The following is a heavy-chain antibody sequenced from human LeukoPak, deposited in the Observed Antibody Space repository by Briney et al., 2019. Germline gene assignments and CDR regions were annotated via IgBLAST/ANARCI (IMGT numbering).Heavy chain of an antibody. CDR2: ISSSSSYI. D-gene: IGHD3-10*01. Sequence: GGSLRLSCAASGFTFSSYSMNWVRQAPGKGLEWVSSISSSSSYIYYADSVKGRFTISRDNAKNSLYLQMNSLRAEDTAVYYCARDFGYLDAFDIWGQGTMVTVSS. J-gene: IGHJ3*02. V-gene: IGHV3-21*01. CDR1: GFTFSSYS. CDR3: ARDFGYLDAFDI.